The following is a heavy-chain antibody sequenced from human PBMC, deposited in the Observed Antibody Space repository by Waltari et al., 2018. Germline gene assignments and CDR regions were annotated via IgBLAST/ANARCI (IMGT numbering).Heavy chain of an antibody. Sequence: QLQLQESGPGLVRPSGTLSLSCAVSGDSMSTSDCWSWVRQSPQKGLEWIGQVRGDVRSNDNAPFASRVTIALDTSNNKFSLRLTSATAADTAVYYCARDRGRGLYLDTWGPGTLVTVS. D-gene: IGHD2-15*01. V-gene: IGHV4-4*02. CDR3: ARDRGRGLYLDT. CDR1: GDSMSTSDC. J-gene: IGHJ4*02. CDR2: VRGDVRS.